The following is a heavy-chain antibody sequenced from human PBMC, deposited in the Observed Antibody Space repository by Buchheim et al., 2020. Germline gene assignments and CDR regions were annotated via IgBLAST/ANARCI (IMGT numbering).Heavy chain of an antibody. V-gene: IGHV3-30*04. D-gene: IGHD2-2*01. CDR3: ARGRVVVLPTGTYYYYGMDV. Sequence: QVQPVESGGGVVQPGRSLKLSCAASGFTFSNYAMHWVRQAPGKGLEWVAVISYDGSNKYYADSVKGRFTISRDNSKNTLYLQMTSLRAEGTAVFYCARGRVVVLPTGTYYYYGMDVWGQGTT. CDR2: ISYDGSNK. J-gene: IGHJ6*02. CDR1: GFTFSNYA.